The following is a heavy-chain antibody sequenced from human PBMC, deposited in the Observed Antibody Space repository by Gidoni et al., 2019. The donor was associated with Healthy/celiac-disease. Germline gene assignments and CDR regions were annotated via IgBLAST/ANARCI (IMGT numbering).Heavy chain of an antibody. J-gene: IGHJ3*02. CDR2: IKQDGSEK. Sequence: EVQLVESGGGLVQPGGSLRLSCAASGFTFSSYWMSWVRKAPGKGLEWVANIKQDGSEKYYVDSVKGRFTISRDNAKNSLYLQMNSLRAEDTAVYYCARDFPSDAFDIWGQGTMVTVSS. V-gene: IGHV3-7*01. CDR1: GFTFSSYW. CDR3: ARDFPSDAFDI.